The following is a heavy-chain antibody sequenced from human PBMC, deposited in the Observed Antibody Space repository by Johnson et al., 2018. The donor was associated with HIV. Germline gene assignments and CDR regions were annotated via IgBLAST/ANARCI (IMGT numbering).Heavy chain of an antibody. D-gene: IGHD3-10*01. CDR3: ASPGFGEGVPDAFDM. Sequence: QVQLVESGGGLVKPGGSLRLSCAASGFTFSDYYMSWIRQAPGKGLEWVSYISSSGSRIYYAHSVKGRFTISRDNAKKSRYLQMNSMRGEDTAVYYCASPGFGEGVPDAFDMWGQGTMVTVSS. J-gene: IGHJ3*02. CDR1: GFTFSDYY. V-gene: IGHV3-11*04. CDR2: ISSSGSRI.